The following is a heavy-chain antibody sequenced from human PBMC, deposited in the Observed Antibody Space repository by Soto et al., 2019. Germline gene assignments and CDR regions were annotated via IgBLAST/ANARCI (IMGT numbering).Heavy chain of an antibody. CDR3: ARESHDILTGPPWVWYFDL. CDR2: INDRGSI. D-gene: IGHD3-9*01. Sequence: QVQLQQWGAGPLRPLETLSLTCGVSGGSFSGYYWAWIRQSPGKGLEWIGEINDRGSINYNPSLKSRVSISVHTSKNHYSLTLRSVTAADSAVYYCARESHDILTGPPWVWYFDLWGRGTVVTVSS. J-gene: IGHJ2*01. V-gene: IGHV4-34*01. CDR1: GGSFSGYY.